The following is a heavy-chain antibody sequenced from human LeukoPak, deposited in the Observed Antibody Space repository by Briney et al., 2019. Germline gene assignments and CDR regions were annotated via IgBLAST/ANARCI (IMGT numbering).Heavy chain of an antibody. CDR2: IYNSGST. J-gene: IGHJ3*02. CDR1: DGSISSGSYY. CDR3: ARHSRATVVMPASGAFDI. D-gene: IGHD4-23*01. Sequence: SQTLSLTCTVSDGSISSGSYYWSWIRQPAGKGLEWIGRIYNSGSTNYNPSLNSRVTISVDTSKNEFSLKLSAVTAADTAVYYCARHSRATVVMPASGAFDIWGQGTMVTVSS. V-gene: IGHV4-61*02.